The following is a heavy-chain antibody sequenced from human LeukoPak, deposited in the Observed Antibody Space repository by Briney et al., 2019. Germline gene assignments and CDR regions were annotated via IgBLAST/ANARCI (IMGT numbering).Heavy chain of an antibody. CDR1: GFTFSSYA. Sequence: GGSLRLSCEASGFTFSSYAIRWVRQAPGTGLEWVSSIPGSGGATYYADSVRGRFSISRDNSKNTVYLQMNSLRDEDTAVYYYARARPWDSSRSYYFGMDVWGHGTTVTVSS. D-gene: IGHD3-22*01. V-gene: IGHV3-23*01. J-gene: IGHJ6*02. CDR3: ARARPWDSSRSYYFGMDV. CDR2: IPGSGGAT.